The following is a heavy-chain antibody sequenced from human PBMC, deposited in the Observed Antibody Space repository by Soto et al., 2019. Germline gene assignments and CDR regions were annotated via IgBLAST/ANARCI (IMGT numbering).Heavy chain of an antibody. CDR2: ISYDGSNK. Sequence: GGSLRLSCAASGFTFSSYGMHWVRQAPGKGLEWVAVISYDGSNKYYADSVKGRFTISRDNSKNTLYLQMNSLRAEDTAVYYCAKTLWFGELLYYMDVWGKGTTVTVSS. V-gene: IGHV3-30*18. CDR1: GFTFSSYG. D-gene: IGHD3-10*01. CDR3: AKTLWFGELLYYMDV. J-gene: IGHJ6*03.